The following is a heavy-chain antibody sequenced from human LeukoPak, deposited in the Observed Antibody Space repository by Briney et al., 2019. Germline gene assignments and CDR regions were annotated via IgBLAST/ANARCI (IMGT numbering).Heavy chain of an antibody. CDR3: ARDHAPIYDSSGYYPDY. V-gene: IGHV1-69*04. D-gene: IGHD3-22*01. CDR2: IIPILGIA. J-gene: IGHJ4*02. Sequence: GASVKVSCKASGYTFTSYGISWVRQAPGQGLEWMGRIIPILGIANYAQKFQGRVTITADKSTSTAYMELSSLRSEDTAVYYCARDHAPIYDSSGYYPDYWGQGTLVTVSS. CDR1: GYTFTSYG.